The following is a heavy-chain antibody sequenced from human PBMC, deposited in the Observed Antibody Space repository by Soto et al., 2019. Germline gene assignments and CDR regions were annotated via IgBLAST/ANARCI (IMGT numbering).Heavy chain of an antibody. Sequence: GGSLRLSCAASGLTFNTYSMNWVRQAPGKGLEWVSSISSSSSYIYYTDSVKGRFTISRDNAKNSLYLQMNSLGAEDTAVYYCASLSRFALDYWGQGTLVTVSS. D-gene: IGHD3-10*01. CDR1: GLTFNTYS. V-gene: IGHV3-21*01. CDR3: ASLSRFALDY. CDR2: ISSSSSYI. J-gene: IGHJ4*02.